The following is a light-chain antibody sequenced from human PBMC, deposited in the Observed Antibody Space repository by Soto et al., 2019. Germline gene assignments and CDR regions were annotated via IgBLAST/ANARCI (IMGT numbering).Light chain of an antibody. V-gene: IGLV2-14*03. CDR2: DVS. J-gene: IGLJ2*01. CDR1: SSDVGGYNY. Sequence: QSALTQPASVSGSPGQSITISCTGTSSDVGGYNYVSWYQHHPGKAPKLMIYDVSNRPSGVSNRFSGSKSGNTASLTISGLQAEDEADYYCSSYTSISRVFGGGTKVTV. CDR3: SSYTSISRV.